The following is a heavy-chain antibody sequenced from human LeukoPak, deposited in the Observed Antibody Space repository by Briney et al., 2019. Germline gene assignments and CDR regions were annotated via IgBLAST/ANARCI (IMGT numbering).Heavy chain of an antibody. Sequence: SGGSLRLSCAASGFTFSNAWMSGGLQAPAKGLEWCGRSKSKTDGGTTDYAAPVKGRFTIARDDSKNTLYLQMNSLKTEDTAVYYCTTEDDSRGYYYVGRLGYWGQGTLVTVSS. CDR2: SKSKTDGGTT. D-gene: IGHD3-22*01. CDR3: TTEDDSRGYYYVGRLGY. CDR1: GFTFSNAW. J-gene: IGHJ4*02. V-gene: IGHV3-15*01.